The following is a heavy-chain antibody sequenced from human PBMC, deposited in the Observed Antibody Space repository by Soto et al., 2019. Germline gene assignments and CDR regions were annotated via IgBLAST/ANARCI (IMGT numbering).Heavy chain of an antibody. J-gene: IGHJ4*02. CDR1: GFTFSSYA. Sequence: EMQLLESGGGLVQPGGSLRLSCAASGFTFSSYAMSWVRQAPGKGLEWVSAISGSGGSTYYADSVKGRFTISRDNSKNTLYLQMNSLRAEDTAVYYCAKDYDFWSGYPLYYFDYWGQGTLVTVSS. D-gene: IGHD3-3*01. CDR3: AKDYDFWSGYPLYYFDY. CDR2: ISGSGGST. V-gene: IGHV3-23*01.